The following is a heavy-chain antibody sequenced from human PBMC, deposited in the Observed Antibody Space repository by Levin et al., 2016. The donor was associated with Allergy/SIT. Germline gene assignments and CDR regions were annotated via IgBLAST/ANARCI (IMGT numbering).Heavy chain of an antibody. D-gene: IGHD3-22*01. J-gene: IGHJ4*02. CDR1: GFSFSDHY. CDR2: TRNKPHGYTT. CDR3: TRVVSMRVVIFDN. Sequence: GESLKISCAASGFSFSDHYMDWVRQAPGSGLEWVGRTRNKPHGYTTDYAASVKGRFTISRDDSKSSAYLQMNSLKTEDTAVYYCTRVVSMRVVIFDNWGQGTLVTVSS. V-gene: IGHV3-72*01.